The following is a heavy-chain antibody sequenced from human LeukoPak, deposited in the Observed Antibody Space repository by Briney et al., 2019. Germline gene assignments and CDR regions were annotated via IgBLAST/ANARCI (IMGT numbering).Heavy chain of an antibody. Sequence: SETLSLTCAVYGGPFSGYYWSWIRQPPGKGLEWIGEINHSGSTNYNPSLKSRVTISVDTSKNQFSLKLSSVTAADTAVYYCARAISDATGYYYYYMDVWGKGTTVTVSS. CDR3: ARAISDATGYYYYYMDV. CDR2: INHSGST. V-gene: IGHV4-34*01. CDR1: GGPFSGYY. J-gene: IGHJ6*03. D-gene: IGHD2-15*01.